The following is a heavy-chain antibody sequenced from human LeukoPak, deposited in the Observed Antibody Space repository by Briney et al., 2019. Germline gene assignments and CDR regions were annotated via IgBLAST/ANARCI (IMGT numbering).Heavy chain of an antibody. V-gene: IGHV1-18*01. Sequence: ASVKVSCKASGYTFTSYGISWVRQAPGQGLEWMGWISAYNGNTNYAQKLQGRVAMTTDTSTSTAYMELRSLRSDDTAVYYCARVILRYFDWLPYHDAFDIWGQGTMVTVSS. CDR2: ISAYNGNT. D-gene: IGHD3-9*01. CDR3: ARVILRYFDWLPYHDAFDI. CDR1: GYTFTSYG. J-gene: IGHJ3*02.